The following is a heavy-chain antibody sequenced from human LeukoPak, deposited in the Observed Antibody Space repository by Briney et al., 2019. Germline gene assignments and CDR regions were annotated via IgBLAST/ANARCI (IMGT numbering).Heavy chain of an antibody. D-gene: IGHD2-2*02. Sequence: PSETLSLTCTVSGGSISSYYWSWIRQPPGKGLEWIGYIYYSGSTNYNPSLKSRVTISVDTSKNQFSLKLSSVTAADTAVYYCARHSLGNSVVPAAIRAGNYFDYCGQGTLVTVSS. CDR1: GGSISSYY. V-gene: IGHV4-59*08. CDR2: IYYSGST. J-gene: IGHJ4*02. CDR3: ARHSLGNSVVPAAIRAGNYFDY.